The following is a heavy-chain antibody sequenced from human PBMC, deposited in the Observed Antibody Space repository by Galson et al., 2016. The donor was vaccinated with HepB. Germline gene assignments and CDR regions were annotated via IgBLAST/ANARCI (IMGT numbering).Heavy chain of an antibody. CDR1: GFTFTSYP. J-gene: IGHJ4*02. CDR2: IRAGAGGT. Sequence: SVKVSCKASGFTFTSYPMHWVRQAPGQGPEWMGIIRAGAGGTRYAQKFQGRVSMARDTSTRTVYMELSSLRSEDTAIYYCAREGLEFTDFWGQGTLVTISS. D-gene: IGHD6-6*01. V-gene: IGHV1-46*01. CDR3: AREGLEFTDF.